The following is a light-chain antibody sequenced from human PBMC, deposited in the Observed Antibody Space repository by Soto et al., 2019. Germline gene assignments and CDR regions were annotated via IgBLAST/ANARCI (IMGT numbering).Light chain of an antibody. Sequence: DSPMTQSPSTLSASIGDRVTITCRASQNIHSLAWYQQKPGKAPNLLIYESSNLESGAPSRFSGSGSGTEFTLTISSLQPDDFATYYCQQYQIYPWTFGQGTKVEI. CDR3: QQYQIYPWT. J-gene: IGKJ1*01. CDR2: ESS. V-gene: IGKV1-5*03. CDR1: QNIHS.